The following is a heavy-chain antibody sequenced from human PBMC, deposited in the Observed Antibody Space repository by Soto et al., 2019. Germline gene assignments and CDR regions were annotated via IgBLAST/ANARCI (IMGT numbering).Heavy chain of an antibody. J-gene: IGHJ6*02. D-gene: IGHD6-13*01. CDR3: AKDPPSEGMQPDYGMDV. Sequence: GALRVACAASALTFESCVVSWVRQGPGKGLEWLSLISGSGRYTDYADSVKGRFTISRDNSKNTLYLQMNSLRVEDTAVYYCAKDPPSEGMQPDYGMDVWRQGTTVTVS. CDR2: ISGSGRYT. V-gene: IGHV3-23*01. CDR1: ALTFESCV.